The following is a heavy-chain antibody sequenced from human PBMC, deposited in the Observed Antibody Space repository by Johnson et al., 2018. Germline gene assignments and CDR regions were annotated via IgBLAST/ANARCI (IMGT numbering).Heavy chain of an antibody. Sequence: EEQLGESGGGLIQPRGSLRLSCAASGFTVSGNYMTWVRQAPGRGLEWVSIIYSGGSTFSADSVKGRFTISRASSKNTILLQLNSLRAEDTAVYYCARRVAGVPDPFDIWGQGTMVTVSS. D-gene: IGHD3-10*01. CDR2: IYSGGST. CDR1: GFTVSGNY. CDR3: ARRVAGVPDPFDI. J-gene: IGHJ3*02. V-gene: IGHV3-53*01.